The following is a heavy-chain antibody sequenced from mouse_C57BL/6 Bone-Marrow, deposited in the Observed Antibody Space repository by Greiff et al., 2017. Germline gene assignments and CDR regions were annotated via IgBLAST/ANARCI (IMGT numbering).Heavy chain of an antibody. V-gene: IGHV5-4*01. J-gene: IGHJ2*01. CDR2: ISDGGSYT. CDR1: GFTFSSYA. Sequence: EVPGVESGGGLVKPGGSLKLSCAASGFTFSSYAMSWVRQTPEKRLEWVATISDGGSYTYYPDNVKGRFTISRDNAKNNLYLQMSHLKSEDTAMYYCAREGEDYWGQGTTLTVSS. CDR3: AREGEDY.